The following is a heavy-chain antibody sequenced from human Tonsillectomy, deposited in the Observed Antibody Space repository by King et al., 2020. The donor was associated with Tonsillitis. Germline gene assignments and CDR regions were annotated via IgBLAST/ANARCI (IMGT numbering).Heavy chain of an antibody. Sequence: VQLQESGPGLVKPSETLSLTCTVSGGSISNYYWSWIRQPPGKGLEWIGYISYSGRTNYNPSLRSRFTISADTSKNHFSLKLSSVTAADTAVYYCARDFGSGTYYNRPLSYWGQGALVTVSS. V-gene: IGHV4-59*01. CDR3: ARDFGSGTYYNRPLSY. CDR1: GGSISNYY. D-gene: IGHD3-10*01. J-gene: IGHJ4*02. CDR2: ISYSGRT.